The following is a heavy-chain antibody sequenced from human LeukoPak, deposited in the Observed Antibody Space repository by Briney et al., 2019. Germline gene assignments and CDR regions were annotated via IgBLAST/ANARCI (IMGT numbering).Heavy chain of an antibody. V-gene: IGHV3-15*01. CDR2: IKSKTDGGTT. J-gene: IGHJ4*02. D-gene: IGHD4-23*01. CDR3: TTYNYGGNLPLRY. Sequence: GGSLRLSCAASGFTVSSNYMSWVRQAPGKGLEWVGRIKSKTDGGTTDYAAPVKGRFTISRDDSKNTLYLQMNSLKTEDTAVYYCTTYNYGGNLPLRYWGQGTLVTVSS. CDR1: GFTVSSNY.